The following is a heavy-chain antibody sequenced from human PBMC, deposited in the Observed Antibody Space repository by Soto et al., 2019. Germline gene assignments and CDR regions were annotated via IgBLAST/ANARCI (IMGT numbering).Heavy chain of an antibody. CDR1: GFTFSNYG. V-gene: IGHV3-30*18. CDR2: IASDGRDK. D-gene: IGHD6-13*01. CDR3: VKDRAVRAASYYFDY. Sequence: PGGSRRLSCEASGFTFSNYGMHWVRQAPGKGLEWVAVIASDGRDKKFADSVKGRFTISRDNSRDTLYLQMNSLRPEDTALYYCVKDRAVRAASYYFDYWGQGTLVTVSS. J-gene: IGHJ4*02.